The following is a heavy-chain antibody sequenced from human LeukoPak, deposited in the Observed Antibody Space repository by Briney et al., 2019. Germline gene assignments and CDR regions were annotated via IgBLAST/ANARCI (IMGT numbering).Heavy chain of an antibody. V-gene: IGHV1-46*01. CDR2: INPSGGST. D-gene: IGHD3-10*01. J-gene: IGHJ5*02. CDR1: GYTFISYY. Sequence: ASVKVSCKASGYTFISYYIHWMRQAPGQGLEWMGIINPSGGSTSYGQKFQGRVTMTRDTSTSTVYMEVSSLRSEDTAVYYCARGLPDSGSSSLNWLDPWGQGTLVTVSS. CDR3: ARGLPDSGSSSLNWLDP.